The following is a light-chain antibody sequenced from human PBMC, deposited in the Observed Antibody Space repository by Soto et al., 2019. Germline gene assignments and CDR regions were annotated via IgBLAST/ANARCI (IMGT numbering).Light chain of an antibody. Sequence: QSVLTQPASVSGSPGQSITISCSGVSGDVGNYNLVSWYQQYPGKAPALLIYEDDKRPSGVSNRFSGSKSDSTASLTISGLQAEDEADYYCATWDDSLSGWVFGGGTKLTVL. J-gene: IGLJ3*02. V-gene: IGLV2-23*01. CDR2: EDD. CDR1: SGDVGNYNL. CDR3: ATWDDSLSGWV.